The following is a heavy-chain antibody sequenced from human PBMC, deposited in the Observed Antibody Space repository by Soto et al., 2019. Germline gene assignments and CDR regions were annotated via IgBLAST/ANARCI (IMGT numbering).Heavy chain of an antibody. CDR1: GESFGGFY. J-gene: IGHJ5*02. CDR2: ISQTETT. Sequence: SDSLSLTCVVYGESFGGFYWSWVRQSPGKGLEWIGEISQTETTAYSPSLKSRVSISADTSKKQFSLTLTSVTAAETAVYYCVHIPYEAVDLCGHGTLVTVSS. D-gene: IGHD2-21*01. V-gene: IGHV4-34*01. CDR3: VHIPYEAVDL.